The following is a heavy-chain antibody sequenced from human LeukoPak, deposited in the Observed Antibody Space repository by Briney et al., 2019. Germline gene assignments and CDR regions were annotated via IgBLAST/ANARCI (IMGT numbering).Heavy chain of an antibody. CDR3: ARCHDYGDYLDY. Sequence: SETLSLTCTVSGGSMSSYYWSWIRQPPGKGLEWIGYIYNSGSTDYNPSLKSRVTISVDTSKNQFSLKLSSVTAADTAVYYCARCHDYGDYLDYWGQGTLVTVSS. D-gene: IGHD4-17*01. V-gene: IGHV4-59*08. CDR2: IYNSGST. CDR1: GGSMSSYY. J-gene: IGHJ4*02.